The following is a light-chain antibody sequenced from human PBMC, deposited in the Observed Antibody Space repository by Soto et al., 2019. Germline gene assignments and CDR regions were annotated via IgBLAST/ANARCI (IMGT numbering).Light chain of an antibody. CDR1: SSNIGAGYD. J-gene: IGLJ1*01. CDR2: GNT. CDR3: QSHDSSLHASV. Sequence: QAVVTQPPSVSGAPGQRVTISCTGSSSNIGAGYDVHWYLQLPGTAPKLLIYGNTNRPSGVPDRFSGSKSGSSASLAITGLQAEDEAEYYCQSHDSSLHASVFGTGTKLTVL. V-gene: IGLV1-40*01.